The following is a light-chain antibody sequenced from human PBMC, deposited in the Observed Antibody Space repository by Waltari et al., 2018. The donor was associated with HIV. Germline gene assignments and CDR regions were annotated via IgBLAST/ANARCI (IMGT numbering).Light chain of an antibody. CDR1: QTVYNW. V-gene: IGKV1-5*03. J-gene: IGKJ3*01. CDR3: QQYYSYST. CDR2: KAS. Sequence: DIPLTQSPSTVSASVGDRITITCRASQTVYNWLAWYQQRPGKAPKLLIYKASTLESGVPPRFSGSGSGTEFTLTINGLQSDDFATYYCQQYYSYSTFGPGTKVEIK.